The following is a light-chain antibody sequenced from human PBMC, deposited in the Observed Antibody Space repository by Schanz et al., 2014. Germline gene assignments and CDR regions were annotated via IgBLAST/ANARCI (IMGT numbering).Light chain of an antibody. Sequence: QSALTQPPSASGSPGQSVTISCTGTSSDVGDYNYVSWYQQHPGKAPKLMIYEVSKRPSGVPDRFSGSKSGTSASLAISGLRSEDEADYYCAAWDDSLSGLFGGGTKLTVL. V-gene: IGLV2-8*01. CDR2: EVS. CDR3: AAWDDSLSGL. CDR1: SSDVGDYNY. J-gene: IGLJ2*01.